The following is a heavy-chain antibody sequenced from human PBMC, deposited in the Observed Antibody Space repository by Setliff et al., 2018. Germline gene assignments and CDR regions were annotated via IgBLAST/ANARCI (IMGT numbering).Heavy chain of an antibody. CDR1: GGSISSHY. D-gene: IGHD6-19*01. Sequence: KPSETLSLTCTVSGGSISSHYWSWIRQPPGKGLEWIGSIYYSGSTNYNPSLKSRVTISVDTSKNQFSLKLSSVTAADTAVYYCARGGTSSGWGRFGYYYGMDVWGQGTTVTVSS. CDR2: IYYSGST. J-gene: IGHJ6*02. V-gene: IGHV4-59*11. CDR3: ARGGTSSGWGRFGYYYGMDV.